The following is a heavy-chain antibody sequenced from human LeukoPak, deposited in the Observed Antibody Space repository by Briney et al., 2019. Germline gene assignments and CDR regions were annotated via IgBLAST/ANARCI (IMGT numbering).Heavy chain of an antibody. V-gene: IGHV3-66*01. D-gene: IGHD4-11*01. J-gene: IGHJ6*03. CDR1: GFTVSSNY. Sequence: GGSLRLSCAASGFTVSSNYMSWVRQAPGKGLEWVSIIYSGGSTYYADSVKGRFTISRDNSKNTLYLQTNSLRAEDTAVYYCARDRTGQQLISRKEYYYMDVWGKGTTVTISS. CDR3: ARDRTGQQLISRKEYYYMDV. CDR2: IYSGGST.